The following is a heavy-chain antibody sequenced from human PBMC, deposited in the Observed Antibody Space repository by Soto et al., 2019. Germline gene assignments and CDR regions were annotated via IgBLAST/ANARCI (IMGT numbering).Heavy chain of an antibody. CDR1: GFTFSSYD. CDR2: IGTAGDT. CDR3: ARGDLGYCSSTSCSTDYYYYYVMDV. Sequence: PGGSLRLSCAASGFTFSSYDMHWVRQATGKGLEWVSAIGTAGDTYYPGSVKGRFTISRENAKNSLYLQMNSLRAEDTAVYYCARGDLGYCSSTSCSTDYYYYYVMDVWGQGTTVTVSS. D-gene: IGHD2-2*02. J-gene: IGHJ6*02. V-gene: IGHV3-13*01.